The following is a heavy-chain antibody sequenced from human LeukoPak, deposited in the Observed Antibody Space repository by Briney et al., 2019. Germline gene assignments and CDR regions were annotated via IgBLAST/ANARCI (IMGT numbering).Heavy chain of an antibody. D-gene: IGHD6-6*01. V-gene: IGHV3-23*01. CDR3: AKLPRHYSSSSS. CDR2: ISGTVNSE. Sequence: GGSLRLSCAGSGLTFSNYAMSWVRQAPGRGLEWVSVISGTVNSEYYADSVKGRFTISRDSSENTLYLQMNSLRDEDTAIYFCAKLPRHYSSSSSWGQGTLVTVSS. CDR1: GLTFSNYA. J-gene: IGHJ4*02.